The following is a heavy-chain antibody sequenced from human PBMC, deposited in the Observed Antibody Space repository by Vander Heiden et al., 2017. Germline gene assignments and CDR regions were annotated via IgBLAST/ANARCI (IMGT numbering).Heavy chain of an antibody. CDR1: GFTFSRYG. CDR3: ARVGVGELLLENYYYYGMDV. J-gene: IGHJ6*02. D-gene: IGHD1-26*01. CDR2: IWYDGSNK. V-gene: IGHV3-33*01. Sequence: QVQLVESGGGVVQPGRSLRLSCAASGFTFSRYGMHWVRQAPGKGLEWVAVIWYDGSNKYYADSVKGRFTISRDNSKNTLYLQMNSLRAEDTAVYYCARVGVGELLLENYYYYGMDVWGQGTTVTVSS.